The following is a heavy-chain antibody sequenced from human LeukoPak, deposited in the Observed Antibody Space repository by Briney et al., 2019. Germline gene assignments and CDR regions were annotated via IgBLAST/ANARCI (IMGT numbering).Heavy chain of an antibody. CDR1: GFTFSSYS. D-gene: IGHD6-25*01. Sequence: KPGGSLRLSCAASGFTFSSYSMNWVRQAPGKGLEWVSSISSSSSYIYYADSVKGRFTISGDNAKNSLYLQMNSLRAEDTAVYYCARDQRSYYYYGMDVWGQGTTVTVSS. CDR3: ARDQRSYYYYGMDV. V-gene: IGHV3-21*01. J-gene: IGHJ6*02. CDR2: ISSSSSYI.